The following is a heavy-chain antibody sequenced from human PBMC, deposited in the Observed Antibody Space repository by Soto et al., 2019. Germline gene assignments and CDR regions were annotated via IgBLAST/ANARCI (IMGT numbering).Heavy chain of an antibody. J-gene: IGHJ6*02. D-gene: IGHD5-18*01. CDR1: GYTFSNYG. CDR2: ISGYNGNT. Sequence: QVQLVHSGAEVKKPGASVMVSCKASGYTFSNYGISLVRQGPGQGLEWMGWISGYNGNTHYEEKVQDRIKMTTDTSTSTTYLELRSLRSDDTAVYFCARDPGFGFGYSYAFAMVVWGQGTTVTVSS. V-gene: IGHV1-18*01. CDR3: ARDPGFGFGYSYAFAMVV.